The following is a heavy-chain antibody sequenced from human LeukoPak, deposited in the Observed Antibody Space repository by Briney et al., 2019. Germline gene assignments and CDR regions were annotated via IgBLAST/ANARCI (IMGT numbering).Heavy chain of an antibody. Sequence: ASVKVSCKASGYTFTSYGISWVRQAPGQGLEWMGWISAYNGNTNYAQKLQGRVTMTTDTSTSTAYMKLRSLRSDDTAVYYCARDREEDIVLMVYAMPDYWGQGTLVTVSS. CDR1: GYTFTSYG. CDR2: ISAYNGNT. D-gene: IGHD2-8*01. J-gene: IGHJ4*02. V-gene: IGHV1-18*01. CDR3: ARDREEDIVLMVYAMPDY.